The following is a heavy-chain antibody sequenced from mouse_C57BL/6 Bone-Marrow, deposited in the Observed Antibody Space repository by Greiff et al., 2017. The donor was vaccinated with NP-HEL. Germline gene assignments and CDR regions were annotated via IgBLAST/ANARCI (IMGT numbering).Heavy chain of an antibody. CDR2: ISGGGGNP. CDR3: GRRGYYGRKYAMDY. J-gene: IGHJ4*01. CDR1: GFTFSSYT. Sequence: EVHLVESGGGLVKPGGSLKLSCAASGFTFSSYTMSWVRQTPEKRLEWVATISGGGGNPYYPDSVKGRFTISRDNANNTLYLQMSRLMSADTALLYCGRRGYYGRKYAMDYWGQGTSVTVSA. V-gene: IGHV5-9*01. D-gene: IGHD1-2*01.